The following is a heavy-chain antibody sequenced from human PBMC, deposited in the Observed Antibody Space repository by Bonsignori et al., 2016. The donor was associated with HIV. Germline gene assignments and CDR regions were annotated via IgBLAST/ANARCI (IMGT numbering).Heavy chain of an antibody. Sequence: QLRLQESGPGLVKPSETLSLTCTISGDSITNANFYWGWLRQPPGKGLEWLATTYYSGTTFYNPPLKSRVTVSVDTSKNQFSLKLSSVTAADTAVYYYARHNPSLGFGWSGDSWGPGTLIAVSS. CDR3: ARHNPSLGFGWSGDS. J-gene: IGHJ1*01. CDR1: GDSITNANFY. D-gene: IGHD3-9*01. CDR2: TYYSGTT. V-gene: IGHV4-39*01.